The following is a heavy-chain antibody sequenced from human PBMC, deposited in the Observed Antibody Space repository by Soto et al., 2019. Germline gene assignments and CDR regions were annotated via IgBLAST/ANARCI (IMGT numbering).Heavy chain of an antibody. Sequence: ASVKVSCKVSGYTLTELSMHWVRQAPGKGLEWMGGFDPEDGETIYAQKFQGRVTMTEDTSTDTAYMELSSLRSEDTAVYYCAAIYSYGYGVDYWGQGTLVTVSS. CDR1: GYTLTELS. V-gene: IGHV1-24*01. D-gene: IGHD5-18*01. CDR3: AAIYSYGYGVDY. CDR2: FDPEDGET. J-gene: IGHJ4*02.